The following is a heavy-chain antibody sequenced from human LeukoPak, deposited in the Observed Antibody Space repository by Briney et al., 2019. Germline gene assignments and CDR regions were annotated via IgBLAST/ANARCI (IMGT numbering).Heavy chain of an antibody. CDR2: INHSGST. J-gene: IGHJ4*02. CDR1: GGSFRGYY. CDR3: ARVLIMVRADKSYFDY. V-gene: IGHV4-34*01. D-gene: IGHD3-10*01. Sequence: SETLSLTFPVYGGSFRGYYWSWIRQPPGKGLEWIGEINHSGSTNYNPSLKSRVTISVDTSKNQISLKLSSVTDADTAVYYCARVLIMVRADKSYFDYWGQGTLVTVSS.